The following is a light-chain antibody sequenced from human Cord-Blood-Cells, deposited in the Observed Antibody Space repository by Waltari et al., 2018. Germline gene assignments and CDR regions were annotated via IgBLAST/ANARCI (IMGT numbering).Light chain of an antibody. CDR1: SRYVGGYNH. Sequence: QSALTPPRSVSGSPGQSVPISCTGTSRYVGGYNHVSWYQPHPGKAPKLMIYDVSKRPSGVPDRFSGSKSGNTASLTISGLQAEDEADYYCCSYAGSYTWVFGGGTKLTVL. CDR3: CSYAGSYTWV. V-gene: IGLV2-11*01. CDR2: DVS. J-gene: IGLJ3*02.